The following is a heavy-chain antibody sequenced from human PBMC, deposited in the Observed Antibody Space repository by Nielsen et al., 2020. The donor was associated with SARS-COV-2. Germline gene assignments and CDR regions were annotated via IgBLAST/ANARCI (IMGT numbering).Heavy chain of an antibody. CDR3: ARGRPRITMIVVVTRKFDY. CDR2: INHSGST. J-gene: IGHJ4*02. D-gene: IGHD3-22*01. CDR1: GGSFSGYY. V-gene: IGHV4-34*01. Sequence: SETLSLTCAVYGGSFSGYYWSWIRQPPGKGLEWIGEINHSGSTNYNPSLKSRVTISVDTSKNQFSLKLSPVTAADTAVYYCARGRPRITMIVVVTRKFDYWGQGTLVTVSS.